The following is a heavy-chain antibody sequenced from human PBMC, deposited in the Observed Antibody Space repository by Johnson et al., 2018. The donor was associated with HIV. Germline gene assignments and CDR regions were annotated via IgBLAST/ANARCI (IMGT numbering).Heavy chain of an antibody. J-gene: IGHJ3*02. CDR2: ISYDGINK. CDR3: ARGEYDSSGWSEEDGAFDI. D-gene: IGHD3-22*01. Sequence: QVHLVESGGGVVQPGRSLRLSCAASGFTFSSYAMYWVRQAPGKGLEWVAVISYDGINKYYTDSVKGRFTISRDNSKNTLYLQMNSLRAKDTAVYYCARGEYDSSGWSEEDGAFDIWGQGTMVTVSS. V-gene: IGHV3-30*04. CDR1: GFTFSSYA.